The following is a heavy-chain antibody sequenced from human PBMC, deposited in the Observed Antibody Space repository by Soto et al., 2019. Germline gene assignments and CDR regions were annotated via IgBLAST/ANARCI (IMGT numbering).Heavy chain of an antibody. J-gene: IGHJ4*02. Sequence: SLKVSCKASGGTFSTFGISWVRQAPGQGLERMGGIIPFFGTARYSQKFEDRITITADESTNTVYMDLRSLTSEDTAIYYCAKAAPMDAGDKYYYDFWGQGALVTVSS. V-gene: IGHV1-69*13. D-gene: IGHD4-17*01. CDR1: GGTFSTFG. CDR2: IIPFFGTA. CDR3: AKAAPMDAGDKYYYDF.